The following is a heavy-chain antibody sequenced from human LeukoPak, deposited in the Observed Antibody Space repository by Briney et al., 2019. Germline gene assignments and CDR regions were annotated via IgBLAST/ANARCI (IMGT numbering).Heavy chain of an antibody. D-gene: IGHD3-16*01. CDR3: ARVTWGNVDY. CDR1: GFTFSSYS. Sequence: GGSLRLSCAASGFTFSSYSMTWVRQAPGKGLEWVSSISSSSSYIYYADSVKGRFTIPRDNAKNSLYLQMNSLRAEDTAVYYCARVTWGNVDYWGQGTLVTVSS. CDR2: ISSSSSYI. V-gene: IGHV3-21*01. J-gene: IGHJ4*02.